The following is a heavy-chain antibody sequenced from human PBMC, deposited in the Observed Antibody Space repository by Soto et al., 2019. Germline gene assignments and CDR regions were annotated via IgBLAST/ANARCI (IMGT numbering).Heavy chain of an antibody. J-gene: IGHJ4*02. CDR1: SGSFSGYY. D-gene: IGHD6-6*01. Sequence: PSETLSLTCSIYSGSFSGYYWSWIRQPPGKGPEWIGEFSQGGNTNYSPSLMSRVSISIDTSKKQFSLNLASVSAADTAVYYCARAPKVSGSSQTRPDFWGQGTLVTVSS. CDR2: FSQGGNT. V-gene: IGHV4-34*01. CDR3: ARAPKVSGSSQTRPDF.